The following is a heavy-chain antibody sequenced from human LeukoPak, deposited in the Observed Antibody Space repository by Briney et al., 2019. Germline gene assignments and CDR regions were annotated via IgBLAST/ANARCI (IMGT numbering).Heavy chain of an antibody. CDR2: ISSSSSYI. Sequence: GGSLRLSCAASGFTFSSYSMNWVRQAPGKGLEWVSSISSSSSYIYYADSVKGRFTISRDNAKNSLYLQMNSLRAEDTAVYYCAREVSYNLQDLDYWGQGTLVTVSS. D-gene: IGHD1-1*01. CDR3: AREVSYNLQDLDY. J-gene: IGHJ4*02. CDR1: GFTFSSYS. V-gene: IGHV3-21*01.